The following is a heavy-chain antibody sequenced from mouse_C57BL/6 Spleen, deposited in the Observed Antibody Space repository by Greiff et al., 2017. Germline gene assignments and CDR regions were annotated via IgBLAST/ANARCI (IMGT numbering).Heavy chain of an antibody. CDR1: GFSLTSYG. J-gene: IGHJ3*01. D-gene: IGHD1-1*01. CDR2: IWSDGST. V-gene: IGHV2-6-1*01. Sequence: QVHVKQSGPGLVAPSQSLSITCTVSGFSLTSYGVHWVRQPPGKGLEWLVVIWSDGSTTYNSALKSRLSISKDNSKSQVFLKMNSLQTDDTAMYYCARQHGSGSWFAYWGQGTLVTVSA. CDR3: ARQHGSGSWFAY.